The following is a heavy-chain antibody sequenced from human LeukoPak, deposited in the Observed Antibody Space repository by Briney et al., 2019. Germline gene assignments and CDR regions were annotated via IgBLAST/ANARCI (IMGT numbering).Heavy chain of an antibody. D-gene: IGHD6-13*01. CDR1: GGSISGYY. J-gene: IGHJ1*01. CDR2: IYDSGSI. Sequence: SETLSLTCTVSGGSISGYYWRWIRQPPGKGLEWIGFIYDSGSINYNPSLNSRVTISVDTSKKQFSLKLSSVSAADTAVYYCASGYNSRRSLYFQDWGQGSLVTVSS. V-gene: IGHV4-59*01. CDR3: ASGYNSRRSLYFQD.